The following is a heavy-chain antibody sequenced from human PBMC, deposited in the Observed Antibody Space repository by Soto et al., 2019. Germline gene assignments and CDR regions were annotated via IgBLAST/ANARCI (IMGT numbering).Heavy chain of an antibody. J-gene: IGHJ3*02. CDR1: GGTFSSYA. D-gene: IGHD6-6*01. CDR2: IIPIFGTA. CDR3: ARDLSSIAARSTPDAFDI. V-gene: IGHV1-69*13. Sequence: WASVKVSCKASGGTFSSYAISWVRQAPGQGLEWMGGIIPIFGTANYAQKFQGRVTITADGSTSTAYMELSSLRSEDTAVYYCARDLSSIAARSTPDAFDIWGQGTMVTVSS.